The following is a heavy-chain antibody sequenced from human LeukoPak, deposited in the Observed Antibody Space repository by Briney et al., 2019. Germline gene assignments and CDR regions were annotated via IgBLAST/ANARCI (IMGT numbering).Heavy chain of an antibody. J-gene: IGHJ4*02. CDR3: AKEPRTCRWGYIDY. CDR2: ISGSGGST. D-gene: IGHD3-16*01. CDR1: GFTFTSYA. V-gene: IGHV3-23*01. Sequence: GGSLRPSGAASGFTFTSYAMSWVRQAPGKGLEWVSAISGSGGSTYYADSVRGRLTIPRDNSKNTLYLQMNSLRGEDTAVYYCAKEPRTCRWGYIDYWGQGTLVTVSS.